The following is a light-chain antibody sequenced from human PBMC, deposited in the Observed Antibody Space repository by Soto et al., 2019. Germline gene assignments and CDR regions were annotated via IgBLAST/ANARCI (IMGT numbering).Light chain of an antibody. V-gene: IGLV2-14*01. J-gene: IGLJ3*02. Sequence: QSALTQPASVSGSPGQSITISCTGTTSDIGGYNYVSWHQQHPGKAPKLMIHEARYRPSGVSNRCSGSKSGNTASLTISGLQAEDEADYYCSSYASSGTLVVGGGTKVTVL. CDR3: SSYASSGTLV. CDR2: EAR. CDR1: TSDIGGYNY.